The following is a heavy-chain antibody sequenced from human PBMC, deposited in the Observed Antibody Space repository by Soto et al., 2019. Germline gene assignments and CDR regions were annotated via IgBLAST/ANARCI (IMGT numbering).Heavy chain of an antibody. Sequence: PSEILSPPCSVPGGSISSYYCSRIRQPPGKGPEWIGYIYYSGSTYYNPSLKSRVTISVDTSKNQFSLKLSSVTAADTAVYYCARGGPRYCSSTSCMPYDAFDIWGQGTMVT. CDR1: GGSISSYY. J-gene: IGHJ3*02. CDR2: IYYSGST. V-gene: IGHV4-59*08. CDR3: ARGGPRYCSSTSCMPYDAFDI. D-gene: IGHD2-2*01.